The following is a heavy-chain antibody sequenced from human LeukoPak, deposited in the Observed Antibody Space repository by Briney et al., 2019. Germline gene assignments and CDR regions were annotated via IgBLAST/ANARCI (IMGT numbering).Heavy chain of an antibody. V-gene: IGHV1-46*01. D-gene: IGHD4-23*01. Sequence: ASVKVSCKASGYTFTNYYIHWVRQAPGQGLEWMGIINPSGGATTYAQNFQGRVTTTRGTSTTTVYMELSSLRSEDTAVYYCARADYGGNSDYYYYGMDVWGQGTTVTVSS. CDR3: ARADYGGNSDYYYYGMDV. CDR1: GYTFTNYY. J-gene: IGHJ6*02. CDR2: INPSGGAT.